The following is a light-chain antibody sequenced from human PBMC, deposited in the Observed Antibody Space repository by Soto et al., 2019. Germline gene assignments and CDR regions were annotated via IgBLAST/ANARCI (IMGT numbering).Light chain of an antibody. J-gene: IGKJ2*01. V-gene: IGKV1-39*01. CDR3: QQSYSTPYT. Sequence: DIQMTQSPSSLSASVGDRVTITCRTSQSVASYLNWYQHQTGKAPRLLIYEASSLQSGVPSRFSGSGSGTDFTLTITSLEPGDFATYYCQQSYSTPYTVGQGTKVDSK. CDR1: QSVASY. CDR2: EAS.